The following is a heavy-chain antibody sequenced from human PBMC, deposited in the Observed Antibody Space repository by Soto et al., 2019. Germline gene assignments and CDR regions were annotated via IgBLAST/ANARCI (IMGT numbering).Heavy chain of an antibody. CDR2: IYYSGST. J-gene: IGHJ4*02. Sequence: QVQLQESGPGLVKPSETLSLTCTVSGGSVRSGSYYWSWIRQPPGKGLEWIGYIYYSGSTNYNPSLKSRVTISVDTSKNQFSLKLSSVTAADTAVYYCARLPPHPLCFDYWGQGTLVTVSS. V-gene: IGHV4-61*01. CDR3: ARLPPHPLCFDY. CDR1: GGSVRSGSYY.